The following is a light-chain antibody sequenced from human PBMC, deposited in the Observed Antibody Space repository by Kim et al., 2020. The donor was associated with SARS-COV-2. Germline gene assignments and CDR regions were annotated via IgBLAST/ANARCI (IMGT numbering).Light chain of an antibody. J-gene: IGLJ3*02. CDR1: SSDVGGYDY. V-gene: IGLV2-14*01. Sequence: QSALTQPASVSGSPGQSITISCTGTSSDVGGYDYVSWYQQHPGKAPKLMIYDVSKRPSGVSNRFSGSKSGNTASLTISGLQAEDEADYYCTSYTSSSTRRVSRGRSELSVL. CDR2: DVS. CDR3: TSYTSSSTRRV.